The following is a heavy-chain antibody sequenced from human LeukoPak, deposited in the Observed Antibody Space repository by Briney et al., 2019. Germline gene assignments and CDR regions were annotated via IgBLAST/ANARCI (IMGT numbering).Heavy chain of an antibody. D-gene: IGHD4-17*01. CDR3: AIFQGTYGDNENDY. Sequence: GASVKVSCKASGGTFRSYAITWVRQAPGKGLEWMGGIIPMINTPKYAQKFQGRVSITADEYTSTGYMEVSSLRSEDTAVYYCAIFQGTYGDNENDYWGQGTLVTVSS. J-gene: IGHJ4*02. CDR2: IIPMINTP. V-gene: IGHV1-69*13. CDR1: GGTFRSYA.